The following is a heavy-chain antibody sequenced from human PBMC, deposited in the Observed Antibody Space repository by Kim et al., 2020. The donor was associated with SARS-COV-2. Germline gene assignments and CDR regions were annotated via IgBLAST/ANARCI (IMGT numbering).Heavy chain of an antibody. CDR2: ISAYNGNT. V-gene: IGHV1-18*04. D-gene: IGHD2-15*01. CDR1: GYTFTSYG. Sequence: ASVKVSCKASGYTFTSYGISWVRQAPGQGLEWMGWISAYNGNTNYAQKLQGRVTMTTDTSTSTAYMELRSLRSDDTAVYYCARGPPCSGGSCLHYYYYYGMDVWGQGTTVTVSS. J-gene: IGHJ6*02. CDR3: ARGPPCSGGSCLHYYYYYGMDV.